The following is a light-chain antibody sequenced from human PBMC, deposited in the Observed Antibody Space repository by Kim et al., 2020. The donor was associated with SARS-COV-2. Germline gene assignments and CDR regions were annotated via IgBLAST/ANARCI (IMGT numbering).Light chain of an antibody. Sequence: SPGESATLSCRASQRVGSAYIAWFQHRPGQAPRLLVFGGTGRATGIPDRFSVSGSGTDSTLTISRLEPEDFAVYYCHQYADSPRTFGPGTRLEIK. CDR1: QRVGSAY. CDR3: HQYADSPRT. J-gene: IGKJ5*01. CDR2: GGT. V-gene: IGKV3-20*01.